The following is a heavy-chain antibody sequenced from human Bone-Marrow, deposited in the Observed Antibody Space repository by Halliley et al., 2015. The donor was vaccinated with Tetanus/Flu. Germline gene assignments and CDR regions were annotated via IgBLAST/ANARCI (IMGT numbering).Heavy chain of an antibody. CDR3: ARFWSGYSVDY. CDR2: ISTYNDRT. V-gene: IGHV1-18*01. J-gene: IGHJ4*02. CDR1: GYTFHSYG. Sequence: QLVQSGAEVKKPGASVKVSCKTSGYTFHSYGISWVRQAPGQGLEWMGWISTYNDRTNYAQRLQGRVTMTTDTSTSTAYMELRSLRSDDTAVYYCARFWSGYSVDYWGQGTLVTVSS. D-gene: IGHD3-3*01.